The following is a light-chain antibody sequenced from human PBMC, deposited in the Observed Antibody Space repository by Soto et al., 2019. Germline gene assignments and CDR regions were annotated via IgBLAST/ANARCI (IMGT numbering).Light chain of an antibody. CDR2: KAS. Sequence: DIQITQAPSTLSGSVGDRVTITCRASQTISSWLAWYQQKPGKAPKLLIYKASTLKSGVPSRFSGSGSGTGFTLTISSLQPDDFATYYCQHYNSYSEALGQGTKVDIK. V-gene: IGKV1-5*03. CDR1: QTISSW. J-gene: IGKJ1*01. CDR3: QHYNSYSEA.